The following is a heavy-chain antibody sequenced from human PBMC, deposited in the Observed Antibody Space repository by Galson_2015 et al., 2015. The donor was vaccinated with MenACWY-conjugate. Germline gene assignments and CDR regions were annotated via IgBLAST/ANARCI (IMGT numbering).Heavy chain of an antibody. D-gene: IGHD3-3*02. J-gene: IGHJ4*02. Sequence: ETLSLTCTVSGGSISSHHWSWFRQPPGKGLEWIAYIRETGSLKDNPSLKSRVTISVDTSKNQFSLTMTSVTAADTAVYYCARGVNLASMAGYWGQGTLVTVSS. CDR1: GGSISSHH. V-gene: IGHV4-59*11. CDR2: IRETGSL. CDR3: ARGVNLASMAGY.